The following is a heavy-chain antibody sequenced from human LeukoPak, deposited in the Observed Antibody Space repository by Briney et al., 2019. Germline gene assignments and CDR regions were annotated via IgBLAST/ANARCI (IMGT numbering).Heavy chain of an antibody. CDR3: ARVLYDYGGYVGWFDP. CDR2: IYHSGST. CDR1: GGSISSGGYS. J-gene: IGHJ5*02. V-gene: IGHV4-30-2*01. D-gene: IGHD4-17*01. Sequence: SQTLSLTCAVSGGSISSGGYSWSWIRQPPGKGLEWIGYIYHSGSTYYNPSLKSRVTISVDRSKNQFSLKLSSVTAADTAVYYCARVLYDYGGYVGWFDPWGQGTLVTVSS.